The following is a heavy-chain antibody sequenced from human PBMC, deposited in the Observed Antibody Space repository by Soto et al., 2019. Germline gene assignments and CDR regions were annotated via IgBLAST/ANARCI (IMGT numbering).Heavy chain of an antibody. CDR1: GGSISSYY. CDR2: IYYSGST. V-gene: IGHV4-59*01. Sequence: SSETLSLTCTVSGGSISSYYWSWIRQPPGKGLEWIGYIYYSGSTNYNPSLKSRVTISVDTSKNQFSLKLSSVTAADTAVYYCAMGYYYYGMDVWGQGTTVTVSS. CDR3: AMGYYYYGMDV. D-gene: IGHD1-26*01. J-gene: IGHJ6*02.